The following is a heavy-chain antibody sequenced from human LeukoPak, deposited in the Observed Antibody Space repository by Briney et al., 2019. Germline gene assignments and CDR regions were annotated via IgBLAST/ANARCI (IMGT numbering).Heavy chain of an antibody. CDR2: ISPSGNSK. V-gene: IGHV3-21*01. Sequence: GGSLRLSCATSTFTFSSYTMNWVRQAPGKGLEWVSSISPSGNSKYHADSVKGRFTISRDNAENSLYMQMNSLRAEDTGVYYCVRDFLGESGAGDYWGQGTLVTVSS. J-gene: IGHJ4*02. CDR3: VRDFLGESGAGDY. D-gene: IGHD3-10*01. CDR1: TFTFSSYT.